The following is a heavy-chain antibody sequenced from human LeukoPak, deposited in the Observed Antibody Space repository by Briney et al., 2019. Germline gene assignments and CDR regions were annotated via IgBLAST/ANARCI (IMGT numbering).Heavy chain of an antibody. CDR2: IYYSGST. CDR1: GGSISSYY. D-gene: IGHD3-22*01. Sequence: SETLSLTCTVSGGSISSYYWSWIRQPPGKGLEWIGYIYYSGSTNYNPSLKSRVTISVDTSKNQFSLKLSSVTAADTAVYYCARDLYYYYDSSGFFDYWGQGTLVTVSS. J-gene: IGHJ4*02. CDR3: ARDLYYYYDSSGFFDY. V-gene: IGHV4-59*12.